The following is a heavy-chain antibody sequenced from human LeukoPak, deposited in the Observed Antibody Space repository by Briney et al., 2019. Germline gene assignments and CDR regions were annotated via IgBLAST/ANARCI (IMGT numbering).Heavy chain of an antibody. CDR1: GFTFSSYS. V-gene: IGHV3-48*01. CDR2: ISSSSSTI. D-gene: IGHD4-11*01. CDR3: ARERWDYSIDY. J-gene: IGHJ4*02. Sequence: GGSLRLSCAASGFTFSSYSMNWVRQAPGKGLEWVSYISSSSSTIYYADSVKGRFTISRDSAKNSLYLQMNSLRAEDTAVYYCARERWDYSIDYWGQGTLVTVSS.